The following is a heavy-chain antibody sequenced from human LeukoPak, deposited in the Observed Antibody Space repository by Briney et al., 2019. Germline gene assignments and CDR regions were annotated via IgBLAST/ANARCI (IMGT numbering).Heavy chain of an antibody. J-gene: IGHJ5*02. CDR1: GGSSSGYY. V-gene: IGHV4-34*01. CDR3: ARAYSGSYYVWFDP. Sequence: SETLSLTCAVYGGSSSGYYWSWIRQPPGKGLEWIGEINHSGSTYYNPSLKSRVTISVDTSKNQFSLKLSSVTAADTAVYYCARAYSGSYYVWFDPWGQGTLVTVSS. D-gene: IGHD1-26*01. CDR2: INHSGST.